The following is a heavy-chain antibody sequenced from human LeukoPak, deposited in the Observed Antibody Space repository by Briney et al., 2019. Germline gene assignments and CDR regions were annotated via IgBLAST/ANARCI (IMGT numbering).Heavy chain of an antibody. CDR2: MYYSGNT. Sequence: PSETLSLTCTVSGDSITSGDYYWGWIRQPPGKGLEWIGNMYYSGNTYYNPSLKSRVTISMDTSKNQFSLNLNSVTAADTAVYYCAGHYSSSWYRVDYWGQGTLVTVPS. J-gene: IGHJ4*02. CDR3: AGHYSSSWYRVDY. D-gene: IGHD6-13*01. V-gene: IGHV4-39*07. CDR1: GDSITSGDYY.